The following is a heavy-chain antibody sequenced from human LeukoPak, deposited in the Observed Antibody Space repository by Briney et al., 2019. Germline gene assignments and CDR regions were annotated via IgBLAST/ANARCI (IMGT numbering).Heavy chain of an antibody. Sequence: GESLKISCKASGYSFTNFWIGWVRQMPGKGLEWMGIIYPGDSDTKYSPSFQGQVTISADKSISTAYLQWSSLKASDTAMYYCASDSGERAFDIWGQGTMVTVSS. CDR3: ASDSGERAFDI. J-gene: IGHJ3*02. D-gene: IGHD3-22*01. V-gene: IGHV5-51*01. CDR2: IYPGDSDT. CDR1: GYSFTNFW.